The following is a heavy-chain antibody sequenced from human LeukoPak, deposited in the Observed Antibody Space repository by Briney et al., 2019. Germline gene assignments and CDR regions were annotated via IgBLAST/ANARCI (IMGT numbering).Heavy chain of an antibody. D-gene: IGHD4-17*01. Sequence: GGSLRLSCAASGFTFSSYAMNWVRQAPGKGLEWVSGISGSGGGTYYADSVKGRFTISRDNSKNTLYLQMNSLRAEDTAVYYCARGPVTTLGYWGQGTLVTVSS. V-gene: IGHV3-23*01. CDR1: GFTFSSYA. J-gene: IGHJ4*02. CDR2: ISGSGGGT. CDR3: ARGPVTTLGY.